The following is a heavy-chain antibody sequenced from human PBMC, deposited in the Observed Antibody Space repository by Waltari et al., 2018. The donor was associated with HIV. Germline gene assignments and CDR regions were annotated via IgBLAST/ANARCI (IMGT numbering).Heavy chain of an antibody. Sequence: EVQLVESGGGLVKPGGHLRLSCAASGVTFGSHSMNWVRQAPGKGLEWVSSISSSSIYISYAGSVKGRFTISRDNAKNSLYLQMNSLRAEDTAVYYCARQDSSGGNYYYGMDVWGQGTTVTVSS. CDR1: GVTFGSHS. J-gene: IGHJ6*02. D-gene: IGHD3-22*01. CDR3: ARQDSSGGNYYYGMDV. V-gene: IGHV3-21*01. CDR2: ISSSSIYI.